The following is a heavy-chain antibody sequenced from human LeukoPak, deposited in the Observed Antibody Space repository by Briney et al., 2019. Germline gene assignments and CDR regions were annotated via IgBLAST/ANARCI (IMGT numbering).Heavy chain of an antibody. CDR2: IYYSGST. D-gene: IGHD2-2*02. J-gene: IGHJ6*04. CDR3: ARGIPVDV. V-gene: IGHV4-59*01. CDR1: GGSISNYY. Sequence: SETLSLTCTVSGGSISNYYWMWIRQTPGKGLEWIGYIYYSGSTNYNPSLKSRVTISVDTSKNQFSLKLSSVTAADTAVYYCARGIPVDVWGKGTTVTVSS.